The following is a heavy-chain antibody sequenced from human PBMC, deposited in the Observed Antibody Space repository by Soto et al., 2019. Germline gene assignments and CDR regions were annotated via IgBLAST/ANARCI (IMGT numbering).Heavy chain of an antibody. CDR2: ISSNGGST. V-gene: IGHV3-64D*06. Sequence: GESLKISCSASGFTFSSYAMHWVRQAPGKGLEYVSAISSNGGSTYYADSVKGRFTISRDNSKNTLYLQMSSLRAEDTAVYYCVKGRRYYGMDVWGQGTTVTVSS. D-gene: IGHD6-6*01. CDR1: GFTFSSYA. J-gene: IGHJ6*02. CDR3: VKGRRYYGMDV.